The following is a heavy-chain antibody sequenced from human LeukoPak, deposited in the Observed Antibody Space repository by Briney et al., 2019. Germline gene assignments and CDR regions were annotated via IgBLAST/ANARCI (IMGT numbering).Heavy chain of an antibody. CDR3: VKSLWFGEFPLDY. D-gene: IGHD3-10*01. Sequence: SGGSLRLSCSASGFTFSSYAMHWVRQAPGKGLEYVSAISSNGGSTYYADSVEGRFTISRDNSKNTLYLQMSSLRAEDTAVYYCVKSLWFGEFPLDYWGQGTLVTVSS. CDR2: ISSNGGST. J-gene: IGHJ4*02. CDR1: GFTFSSYA. V-gene: IGHV3-64D*06.